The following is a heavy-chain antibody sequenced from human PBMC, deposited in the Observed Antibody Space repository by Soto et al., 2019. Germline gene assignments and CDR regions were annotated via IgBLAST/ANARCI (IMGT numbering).Heavy chain of an antibody. V-gene: IGHV1-2*04. Sequence: ASVKVSCKASGYTLTGYYMHWVRQAPGQGLEWMGWINPNSGGTNYAQKFQGWVTMTRDTSISTAYMVLSRLRTDDTAVYYCARDSSYSGYGNWFDPWGQGTLVTVSS. CDR3: ARDSSYSGYGNWFDP. CDR2: INPNSGGT. D-gene: IGHD5-12*01. CDR1: GYTLTGYY. J-gene: IGHJ5*02.